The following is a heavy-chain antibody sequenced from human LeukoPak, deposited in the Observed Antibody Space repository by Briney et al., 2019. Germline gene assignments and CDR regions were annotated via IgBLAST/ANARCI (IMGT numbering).Heavy chain of an antibody. D-gene: IGHD4-11*01. CDR2: ISSSGTII. Sequence: GGSLRLSCTASGFTFSSYEMSWVRQAPGKGLEWVSHISSSGTIIYYADSVKGRFTISRDNAKNSLYLQMNSLRAEDTAVYYCARAMTSWGQGTLVTVSS. CDR3: ARAMTS. CDR1: GFTFSSYE. V-gene: IGHV3-48*03. J-gene: IGHJ4*02.